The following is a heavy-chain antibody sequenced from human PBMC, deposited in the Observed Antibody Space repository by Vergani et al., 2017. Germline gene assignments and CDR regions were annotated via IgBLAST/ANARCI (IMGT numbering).Heavy chain of an antibody. J-gene: IGHJ4*02. D-gene: IGHD2-15*01. CDR1: GFSFNTYG. V-gene: IGHV3-30*02. CDR2: IGYDGRIK. Sequence: QVQLVETGGGVVQPGGSLRLYCATSGFSFNTYGAHWVRQAPGKGLEWVAFIGYDGRIKYNVDSVKGRFTISRDTSKNTLYLQMNRLRPEDTAVYYCATAGAAXCRGASCYDFFEYWGQGTVVTVAS. CDR3: ATAGAAXCRGASCYDFFEY.